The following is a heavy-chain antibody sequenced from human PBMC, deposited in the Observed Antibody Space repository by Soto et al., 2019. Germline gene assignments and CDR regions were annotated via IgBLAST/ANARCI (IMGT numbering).Heavy chain of an antibody. CDR2: TSSSSNTI. Sequence: GGSLRLSCAASGFTFSSYTMNWVRQAPGKGLEWVSYTSSSSNTIYSADSVKGRFTISRDSAKNSLYLQMNSLRAEDTAVYYCARERGYSGYDSGWFDPWGQGTLVTVSS. CDR3: ARERGYSGYDSGWFDP. CDR1: GFTFSSYT. V-gene: IGHV3-48*01. D-gene: IGHD5-12*01. J-gene: IGHJ5*02.